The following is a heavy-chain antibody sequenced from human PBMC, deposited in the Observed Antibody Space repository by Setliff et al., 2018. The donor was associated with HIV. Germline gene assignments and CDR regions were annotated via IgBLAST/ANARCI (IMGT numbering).Heavy chain of an antibody. CDR3: ARGYPGIAVAGLSYYYYYYMDV. J-gene: IGHJ6*03. CDR2: IYYSGST. V-gene: IGHV4-31*03. D-gene: IGHD6-19*01. Sequence: PSETLSLTCTVSGGSISSGGYFWSWIRQLPGKGLEWIGYIYYSGSTFYNPSLKSRVSISVDTAKNQFSLRLSSVTAADTAVYYCARGYPGIAVAGLSYYYYYYMDVWGKGTTVT. CDR1: GGSISSGGYF.